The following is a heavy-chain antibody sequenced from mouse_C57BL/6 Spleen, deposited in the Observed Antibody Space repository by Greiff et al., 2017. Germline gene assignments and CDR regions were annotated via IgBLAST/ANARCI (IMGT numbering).Heavy chain of an antibody. D-gene: IGHD3-2*02. Sequence: VQLQQSGPELVKPGASVKISCKASGYTFTDYYMNWVKQSHGKSLEWIGDINPNNGGTNYNEKFKSKATLTVDKSSSTAYMQLSSLTSEDSAVYYCARSDSSGYPYYYAMDYWGQGTSVTVSS. CDR1: GYTFTDYY. CDR3: ARSDSSGYPYYYAMDY. V-gene: IGHV1-26*01. J-gene: IGHJ4*01. CDR2: INPNNGGT.